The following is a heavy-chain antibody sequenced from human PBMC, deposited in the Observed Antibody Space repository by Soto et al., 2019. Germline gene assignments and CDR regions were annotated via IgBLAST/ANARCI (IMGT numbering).Heavy chain of an antibody. CDR1: GYRCTNSW. CDR2: IYPADSDT. J-gene: IGHJ6*02. V-gene: IGHV5-51*01. D-gene: IGHD4-4*01. CDR3: ARRDSLDV. Sequence: GESLKISCKASGYRCTNSWIGWVRQMPGKGLEWMGIIYPADSDTRYSPSFQGQVTISADKSISTAYLQWSSLKASDTAMYYCARRDSLDVWGRGTTVTVSS.